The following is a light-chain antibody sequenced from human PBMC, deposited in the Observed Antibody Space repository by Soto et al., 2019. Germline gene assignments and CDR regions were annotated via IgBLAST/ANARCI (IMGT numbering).Light chain of an antibody. CDR1: QRVGSY. CDR2: GAS. J-gene: IGKJ2*01. CDR3: QQYDSGHPSYT. V-gene: IGKV3-15*01. Sequence: EIVMTQSPATLSVSLGDRATLSCRASQRVGSYLACYQQKPGQAPRLLIYGASTRANVIPARFSGSGSETDFNLTSSSLQSEDFAVYYCQQYDSGHPSYTFVQGTKLEIK.